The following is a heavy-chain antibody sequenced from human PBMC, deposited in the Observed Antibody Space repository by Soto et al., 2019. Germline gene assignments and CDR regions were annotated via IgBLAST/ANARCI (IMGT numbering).Heavy chain of an antibody. Sequence: KPSETLSLTCAVYGGSFSGYYWSWIRQPPGKGLEWIGEINHSGSTNYNPSLKSRVTISVDTSKNQFSLKLSSVTAADTAVYYCARGNQIAARFYYYYGMDVWGQGTTVTVSS. V-gene: IGHV4-34*01. CDR1: GGSFSGYY. CDR3: ARGNQIAARFYYYYGMDV. CDR2: INHSGST. J-gene: IGHJ6*02. D-gene: IGHD6-6*01.